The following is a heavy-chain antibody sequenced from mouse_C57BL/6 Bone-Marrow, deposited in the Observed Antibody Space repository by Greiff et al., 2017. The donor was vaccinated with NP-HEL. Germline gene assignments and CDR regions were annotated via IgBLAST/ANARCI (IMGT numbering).Heavy chain of an antibody. D-gene: IGHD1-1*01. V-gene: IGHV5-6*01. J-gene: IGHJ1*03. CDR2: ISSGGSYT. CDR1: GFTFSSYG. Sequence: EVMLVESGGDLVKPGGSLKLSCAASGFTFSSYGMSWVRQTPDKRLEWVATISSGGSYTYYPDSVKGRFTISRDNAKNTLYLQMSSLKSEDTAMYYCARQRYYGSSYGGYFDVWGTGTTVTVSS. CDR3: ARQRYYGSSYGGYFDV.